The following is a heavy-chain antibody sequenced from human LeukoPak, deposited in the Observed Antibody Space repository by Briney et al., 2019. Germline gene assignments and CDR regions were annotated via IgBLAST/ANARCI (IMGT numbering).Heavy chain of an antibody. J-gene: IGHJ5*02. CDR1: GYTFTSYD. V-gene: IGHV1-8*03. CDR2: MNPNSGNT. D-gene: IGHD1-7*01. CDR3: ARGSPRAGTTTRRRWFEP. Sequence: GASVKVSCKASGYTFTSYDINWVRQANGQGLEWMGWMNPNSGNTGYAQKFQGRVTITRNTSISTAYLELSSLRSEDTAVYYCARGSPRAGTTTRRRWFEPWGQGNLVTVSS.